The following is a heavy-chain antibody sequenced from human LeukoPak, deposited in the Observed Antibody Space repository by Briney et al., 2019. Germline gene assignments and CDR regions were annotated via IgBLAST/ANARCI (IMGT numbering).Heavy chain of an antibody. Sequence: GASVKVSCKASGYTFTSYAMNWVRQAPGQGLEWMGIINPSGGSTNYAQRFQGRATMTRDTSTNTVYMDLSSLRSEDTAVYYCARDSRRIITMVRGAQMLGNAFDIWGQGTMVTVSS. V-gene: IGHV1-46*01. CDR1: GYTFTSYA. CDR2: INPSGGST. J-gene: IGHJ3*02. CDR3: ARDSRRIITMVRGAQMLGNAFDI. D-gene: IGHD3-10*01.